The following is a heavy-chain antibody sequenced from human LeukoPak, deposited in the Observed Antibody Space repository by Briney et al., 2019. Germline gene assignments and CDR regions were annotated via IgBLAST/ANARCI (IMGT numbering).Heavy chain of an antibody. Sequence: GGSLRLSCAASGLTFRFYGMSWVRQAPGKGLEWVPAISGSGDRTYYADAVKGRFTISRDNSKNTLYLQMNSLRAEDTAVYYCAKGCGWEASYYYYYMDVWGKGTTVTISS. V-gene: IGHV3-23*01. CDR1: GLTFRFYG. D-gene: IGHD1-26*01. CDR2: ISGSGDRT. CDR3: AKGCGWEASYYYYYMDV. J-gene: IGHJ6*03.